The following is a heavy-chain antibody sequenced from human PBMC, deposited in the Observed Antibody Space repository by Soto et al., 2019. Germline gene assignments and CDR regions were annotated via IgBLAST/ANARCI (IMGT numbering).Heavy chain of an antibody. Sequence: SETLSLTCSVSGGSISSSSYFWGWIRQPPGKGLEWIGSIYYSGSTNYNPFLKSRVTISVDTSKNQFSLKLSSVTAADTAVYYCARGYGRNFDYWGQGTLVTVPS. CDR2: IYYSGST. CDR1: GGSISSSSYF. D-gene: IGHD5-18*01. V-gene: IGHV4-39*07. J-gene: IGHJ4*02. CDR3: ARGYGRNFDY.